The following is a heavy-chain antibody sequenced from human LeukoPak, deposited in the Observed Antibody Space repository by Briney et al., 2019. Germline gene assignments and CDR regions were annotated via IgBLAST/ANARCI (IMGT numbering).Heavy chain of an antibody. CDR2: VWHDGSNR. V-gene: IGHV3-33*01. D-gene: IGHD3-10*01. J-gene: IGHJ4*02. Sequence: GGPLRLSCTVPGFNYSSYAIHWLRQAPGKGLEGGALVWHDGSNRYYADSVKGRFTISRDNSKNTVYLQMNSLRAEDTAVYYCARELFGSGSCPDYWGQGTLVTVSS. CDR3: ARELFGSGSCPDY. CDR1: GFNYSSYA.